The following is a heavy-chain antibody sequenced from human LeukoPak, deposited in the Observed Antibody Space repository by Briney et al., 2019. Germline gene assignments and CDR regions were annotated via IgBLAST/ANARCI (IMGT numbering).Heavy chain of an antibody. CDR3: ARQIRYTYAPNWFHP. CDR1: GDSLAAHSYY. J-gene: IGHJ5*02. CDR2: IYYSGNT. Sequence: SETLSLTCSVSGDSLAAHSYYWAWIRQPPGKGLEWIVSIYYSGNTNYDPSLQSRVTISVDTPQKQFSLGLLSVLAADTAVYYCARQIRYTYAPNWFHPWGQGTLVTVSP. D-gene: IGHD5-12*01. V-gene: IGHV4-39*01.